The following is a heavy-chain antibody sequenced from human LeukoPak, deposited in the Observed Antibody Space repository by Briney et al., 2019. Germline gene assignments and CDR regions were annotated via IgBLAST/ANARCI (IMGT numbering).Heavy chain of an antibody. V-gene: IGHV3-7*03. J-gene: IGHJ6*02. CDR1: GFTFSSYW. Sequence: GGSLRLSCAASGFTFSSYWMNWARQAPGKGLEWVASVNHNGNVNYYVDSVKGRFTISRDNTKNSLYLQMSNLRAEDTAVYFCARGGGLDVWGQGATVTVSS. CDR2: VNHNGNVN. CDR3: ARGGGLDV. D-gene: IGHD3-16*01.